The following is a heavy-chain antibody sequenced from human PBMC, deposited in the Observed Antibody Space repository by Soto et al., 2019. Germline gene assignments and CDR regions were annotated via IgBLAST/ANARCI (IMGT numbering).Heavy chain of an antibody. CDR1: GFTFSSYG. CDR2: ISYDGSNK. Sequence: GGSLRLSCAASGFTFSSYGMHWVRQAPGKGLEWVAVISYDGSNKYYADSVKGRFTISRDNSKNTLYLQMNSLRAEDTAVYYCANQPLSDYWGQGTLVTVSS. CDR3: ANQPLSDY. J-gene: IGHJ4*02. V-gene: IGHV3-30*18.